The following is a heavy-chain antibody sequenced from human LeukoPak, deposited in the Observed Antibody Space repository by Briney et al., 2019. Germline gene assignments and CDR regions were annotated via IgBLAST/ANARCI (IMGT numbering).Heavy chain of an antibody. CDR3: ANRYYYRMDV. D-gene: IGHD1-14*01. Sequence: SETLSLTCAVYGGSFSGYYWSWIRQPSGKGLEWIGEINHSGSTNYNPSLKRRVTISVDTSKNQFSLKLSSVTAPPTAVYYCANRYYYRMDVWGKGTTVTVSS. CDR2: INHSGST. CDR1: GGSFSGYY. J-gene: IGHJ6*04. V-gene: IGHV4-34*01.